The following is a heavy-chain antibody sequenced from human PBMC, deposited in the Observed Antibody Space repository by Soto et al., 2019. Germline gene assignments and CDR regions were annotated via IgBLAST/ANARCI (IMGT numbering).Heavy chain of an antibody. CDR2: IYWDDDK. D-gene: IGHD3-10*01. CDR3: AHRLSRTPASGSGSWGPYYFDY. Sequence: QITLKESGPTLVKPTHTLTLTCTFSGFSLSTSGVGVGWIRQPPGKALEWLALIYWDDDKRYSPSLKSRLTITKDTSKNQVVLTMTNMDPVDTATYYCAHRLSRTPASGSGSWGPYYFDYWGQGTLVTVSS. J-gene: IGHJ4*02. V-gene: IGHV2-5*02. CDR1: GFSLSTSGVG.